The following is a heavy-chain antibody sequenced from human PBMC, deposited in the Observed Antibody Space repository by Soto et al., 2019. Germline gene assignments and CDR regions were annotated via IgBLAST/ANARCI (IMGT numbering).Heavy chain of an antibody. CDR2: PYYRSKWYN. D-gene: IGHD1-26*01. CDR3: ARDRYSWSYYFDF. CDR1: GDSVSSNSAA. J-gene: IGHJ4*02. V-gene: IGHV6-1*01. Sequence: SQTLSLTCAISGDSVSSNSAAWNWIRQSPSRGLEGLGRPYYRSKWYNAYAVSVNSRITINPDTSKNQFSLQLNSVTPEDTSVYYCARDRYSWSYYFDFWGQGTLVTVSS.